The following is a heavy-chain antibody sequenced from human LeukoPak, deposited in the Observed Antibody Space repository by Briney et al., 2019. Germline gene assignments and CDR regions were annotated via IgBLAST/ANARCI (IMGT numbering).Heavy chain of an antibody. CDR3: AKDSYSKGDY. CDR1: GFDFINAW. CDR2: IKNDGTVK. V-gene: IGHV3-7*01. D-gene: IGHD6-13*01. J-gene: IGHJ4*02. Sequence: GGSLRLSCAASGFDFINAWMSWVRQAPGKGLEWVANIKNDGTVKNYVGSVKGRFTISRDNAKNSLYLQMNSLRAEDTAVYYCAKDSYSKGDYWGQGVLVTVSS.